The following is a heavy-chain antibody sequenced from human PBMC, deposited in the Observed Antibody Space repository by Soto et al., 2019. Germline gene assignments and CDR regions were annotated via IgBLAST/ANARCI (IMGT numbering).Heavy chain of an antibody. J-gene: IGHJ4*02. CDR1: DFTFSGDW. D-gene: IGHD3-10*01. CDR3: AADLPGVRSDWGFDY. CDR2: IKSKANGETT. Sequence: EVQLVESGGGLLKPGGSLRLSCAASDFTFSGDWMHWVRQAPGKGLEWVGLIKSKANGETTHYAARVQGRFTISRDDSKNTVHLQMSSLKTEDTAVYHCAADLPGVRSDWGFDYWGQGTLVTVSS. V-gene: IGHV3-15*07.